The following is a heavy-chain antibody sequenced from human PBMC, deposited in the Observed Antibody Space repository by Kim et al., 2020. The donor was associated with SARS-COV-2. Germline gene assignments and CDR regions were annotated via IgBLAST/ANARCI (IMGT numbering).Heavy chain of an antibody. CDR2: IIPILGIA. J-gene: IGHJ6*02. V-gene: IGHV1-69*02. CDR3: AGATPDTVTRGNYYYYGMDV. CDR1: GGTFSSYT. Sequence: SVKVSCKASGGTFSSYTISWVRQAPGQGLEWMGRIIPILGIANYAQKFQGRVTITADKSTSTAYMELSSLRSEDTAVYYCAGATPDTVTRGNYYYYGMDVWGQGTTVTVSS. D-gene: IGHD4-17*01.